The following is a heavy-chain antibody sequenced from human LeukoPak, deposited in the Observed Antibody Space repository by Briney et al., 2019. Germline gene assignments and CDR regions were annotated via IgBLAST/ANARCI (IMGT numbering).Heavy chain of an antibody. CDR1: ELTFSNYA. V-gene: IGHV3-23*01. J-gene: IGHJ4*02. D-gene: IGHD3-22*01. CDR2: ISGSGGSK. CDR3: ATPRFYFDSGNPGPWYFEY. Sequence: QPGGSLRLSCAASELTFSNYAMSWVRQAPGKGLEWVSTISGSGGSKYYAESVRGRFTISRDKNTLFLQMNSLRAEDAAVYYCATPRFYFDSGNPGPWYFEYWGQGTLVTVSS.